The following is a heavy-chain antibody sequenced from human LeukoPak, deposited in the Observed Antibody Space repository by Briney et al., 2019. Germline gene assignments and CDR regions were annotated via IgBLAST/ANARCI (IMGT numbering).Heavy chain of an antibody. Sequence: SETLSLTCTVSGGSISSYYWSWIRQPAGKGLEWIGRIYISGSTNYNPSLKSRVTMSVDTSKNQFSLKLSSVTAADTAVYYCASGWLRTQFDYWGQGTLVTVSS. CDR3: ASGWLRTQFDY. CDR2: IYISGST. V-gene: IGHV4-4*07. J-gene: IGHJ4*02. CDR1: GGSISSYY. D-gene: IGHD5-12*01.